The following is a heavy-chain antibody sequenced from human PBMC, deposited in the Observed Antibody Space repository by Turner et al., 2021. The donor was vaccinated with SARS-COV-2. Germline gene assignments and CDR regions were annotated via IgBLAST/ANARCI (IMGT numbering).Heavy chain of an antibody. Sequence: QVQLVESGGCVVEPGWSLRFSCAASGFTFSSYAMHWVRQAPGKGLEWVALMSYDGSNKYYADSVKGRFTISRDNSKNTLYLQMNSLRAEDTAVYYCARDGGSYFDYWGQGTLVTVSS. J-gene: IGHJ4*02. V-gene: IGHV3-30-3*01. CDR2: MSYDGSNK. D-gene: IGHD1-26*01. CDR3: ARDGGSYFDY. CDR1: GFTFSSYA.